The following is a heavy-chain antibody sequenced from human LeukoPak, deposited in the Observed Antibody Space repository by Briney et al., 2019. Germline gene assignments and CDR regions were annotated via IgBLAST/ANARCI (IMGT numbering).Heavy chain of an antibody. D-gene: IGHD6-13*01. J-gene: IGHJ3*02. Sequence: SETLSLTCTVSGGSISSGGYYWSWIRQHPGKGLEWIGYIYYSGSTYYNPSLKSRVTISVDTSKNQFSLKLSSVTAADTAVYYCAREADTGRQQADAFDIWGQGTMVTVSS. CDR2: IYYSGST. V-gene: IGHV4-31*03. CDR3: AREADTGRQQADAFDI. CDR1: GGSISSGGYY.